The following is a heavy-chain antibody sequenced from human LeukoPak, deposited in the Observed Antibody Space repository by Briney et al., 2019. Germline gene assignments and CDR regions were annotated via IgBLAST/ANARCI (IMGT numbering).Heavy chain of an antibody. V-gene: IGHV3-21*01. CDR1: GFTFSSYS. Sequence: PGGSLRLSCAASGFTFSSYSMNWVRQAPGKGLEWVSSISRSSSYTYYADSVKGRFTISRDNAKNSLYLQMNSLRAEDTAVYYCARDSGREVLLWFGELTHYYYGMDVWGKGTTVTVSS. CDR3: ARDSGREVLLWFGELTHYYYGMDV. D-gene: IGHD3-10*01. J-gene: IGHJ6*04. CDR2: ISRSSSYT.